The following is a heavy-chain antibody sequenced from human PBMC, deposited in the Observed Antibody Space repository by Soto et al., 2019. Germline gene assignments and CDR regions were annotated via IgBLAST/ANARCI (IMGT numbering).Heavy chain of an antibody. J-gene: IGHJ3*02. CDR2: IIPILGIA. V-gene: IGHV1-69*02. CDR1: GGTFSSYT. CDR3: ARATGRGGGVAGSLVDSSDAFAI. Sequence: QVQLVQSGAEVKKPGSSVKVSCKASGGTFSSYTISWVRQAPGQGLEWMGRIIPILGIANYAHKFQGRVTMAPDNSTSTAYMGPSRLRAEDTAVYYCARATGRGGGVAGSLVDSSDAFAIGGQGTMVTVSS. D-gene: IGHD6-19*01.